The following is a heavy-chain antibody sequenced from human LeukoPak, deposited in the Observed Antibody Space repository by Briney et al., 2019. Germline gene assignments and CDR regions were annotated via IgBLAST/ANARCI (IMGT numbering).Heavy chain of an antibody. J-gene: IGHJ4*02. CDR3: ARRRTGIPGEAFDY. Sequence: PSETLSLTCTVSGGSISSSSYYWGWIRQPPGKGLEWIGSIYYSGSTYYNPSLKSRVTISVDTSKNQFSLTLSSVTAADTAIYYCARRRTGIPGEAFDYWGQGTLVTVSS. D-gene: IGHD1-1*01. CDR1: GGSISSSSYY. CDR2: IYYSGST. V-gene: IGHV4-39*07.